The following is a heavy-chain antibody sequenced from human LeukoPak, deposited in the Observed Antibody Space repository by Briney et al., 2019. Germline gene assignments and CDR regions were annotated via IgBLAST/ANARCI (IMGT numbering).Heavy chain of an antibody. V-gene: IGHV1-46*01. D-gene: IGHD1-26*01. Sequence: ASVKVSCKASGYTFTSYYMHWVRQAPGQGLEWMGITNPSGGSTSYAQKFQGRVTMTRDTSTSTVYMELSSLRSEDTAVYYCARESLRTGSGSYYESDDAFDIWGQGTMVTVSS. CDR1: GYTFTSYY. CDR3: ARESLRTGSGSYYESDDAFDI. J-gene: IGHJ3*02. CDR2: TNPSGGST.